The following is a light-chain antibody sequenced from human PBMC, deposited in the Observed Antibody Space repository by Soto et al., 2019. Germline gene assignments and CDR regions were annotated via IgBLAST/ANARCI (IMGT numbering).Light chain of an antibody. J-gene: IGKJ2*01. Sequence: DIQLTQSPSFLSASVGNRVTITCRASQGISSYFAWYQQKPWTAPKLLVYGASILQSGVPSRFSGSGSGTEFTLTISSLQPEEFATYYCQQLSSYPYTFGQGTKVEIK. CDR1: QGISSY. V-gene: IGKV1-9*01. CDR3: QQLSSYPYT. CDR2: GAS.